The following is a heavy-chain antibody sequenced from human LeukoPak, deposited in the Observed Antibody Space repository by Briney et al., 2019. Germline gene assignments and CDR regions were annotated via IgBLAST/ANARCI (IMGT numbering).Heavy chain of an antibody. CDR2: IGISSGNT. J-gene: IGHJ4*02. CDR3: ARDYKYAFDN. D-gene: IGHD5-24*01. Sequence: GGSLRLSCAASGFTFSAYSMNWVRQAPGKGLEWISYIGISSGNTKYANSVKGRFTISGDKAKNSLYLQMNSLRVEDTAVYYCARDYKYAFDNWGQGTLVTVSS. V-gene: IGHV3-48*01. CDR1: GFTFSAYS.